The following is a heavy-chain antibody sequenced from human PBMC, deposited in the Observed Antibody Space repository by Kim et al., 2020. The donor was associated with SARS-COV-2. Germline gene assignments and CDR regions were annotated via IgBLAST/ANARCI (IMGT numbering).Heavy chain of an antibody. J-gene: IGHJ6*02. D-gene: IGHD3-3*01. CDR1: GFTFSSYA. CDR2: ISDSGDST. V-gene: IGHV3-23*01. CDR3: EKAGNYGFLGGMDV. Sequence: GGSLRLSCAASGFTFSSYAMSWVRQAPGKGLEWVSSISDSGDSTYYTDSVKGRFTISRDNSKNTLYLQMNSLRAEDTAVYYSEKAGNYGFLGGMDVWGQG.